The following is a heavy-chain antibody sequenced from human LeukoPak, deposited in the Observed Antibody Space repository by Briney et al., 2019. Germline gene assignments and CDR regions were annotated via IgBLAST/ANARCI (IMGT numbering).Heavy chain of an antibody. J-gene: IGHJ4*02. V-gene: IGHV4-39*07. CDR3: ARGYDSRTIDY. Sequence: PSETLSLTCTVSGGSISSSTYFWGWIRQPPGKGLEWIGTIYYSGSTYYNPSLKSRVTISVDSSKNQFSLRLSSVTAADTAVYYCARGYDSRTIDYWGQGTLVTVSS. CDR2: IYYSGST. D-gene: IGHD3-22*01. CDR1: GGSISSSTYF.